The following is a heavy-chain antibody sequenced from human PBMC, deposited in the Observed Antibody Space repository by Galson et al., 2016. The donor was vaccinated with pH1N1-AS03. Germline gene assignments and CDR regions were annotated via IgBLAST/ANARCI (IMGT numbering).Heavy chain of an antibody. CDR2: VSAYSGDT. Sequence: SVKVSCKASGYSFTNYGTNWVRQAPGQGLEWMGWVSAYSGDTNFAQKFQGRVTMTTDSSTITAYMDLRNLTSDDTAVYFCASRSKSGTLGAFDIWGKGTTVTVSS. CDR3: ASRSKSGTLGAFDI. D-gene: IGHD1-26*01. V-gene: IGHV1-18*04. CDR1: GYSFTNYG. J-gene: IGHJ6*04.